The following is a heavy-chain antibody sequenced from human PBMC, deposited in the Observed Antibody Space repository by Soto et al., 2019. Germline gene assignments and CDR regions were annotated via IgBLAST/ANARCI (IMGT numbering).Heavy chain of an antibody. CDR1: GASIRSSY. J-gene: IGHJ4*02. CDR3: ARVWGLDYIDS. Sequence: SETLSLTCTVSGASIRSSYWSWIRRPPGQGLEWIGYIYHSGSTKYNPSLKSRVTISVDTSKSQFSVKLSSVTAADTAVYYCARVWGLDYIDSWGQGTRVT. CDR2: IYHSGST. V-gene: IGHV4-59*01. D-gene: IGHD7-27*01.